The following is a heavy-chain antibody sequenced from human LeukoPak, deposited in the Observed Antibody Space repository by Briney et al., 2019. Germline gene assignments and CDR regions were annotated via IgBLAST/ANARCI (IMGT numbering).Heavy chain of an antibody. CDR3: ARWRHVDIVAAAFFDY. D-gene: IGHD5-12*01. CDR1: GGSISSHY. J-gene: IGHJ4*02. V-gene: IGHV4-59*11. CDR2: IYYSGST. Sequence: SETLSLTCTVSGGSISSHYWSWIRQPPGKGLEWIGYIYYSGSTNYNPSLKSRVTISVDTSKNQFSLKLSSVTAADTAVYYCARWRHVDIVAAAFFDYWGQGTLVTVTS.